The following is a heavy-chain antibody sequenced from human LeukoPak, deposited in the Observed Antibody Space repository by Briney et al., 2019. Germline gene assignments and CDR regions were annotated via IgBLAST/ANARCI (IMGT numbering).Heavy chain of an antibody. CDR2: ISGSGGST. Sequence: GGSLRLSCAASGLTFSSYAMSWVRQAPGKGLEWVSAISGSGGSTYYADSVKGRFTISRDNSKNTLYLQMNSLRAEDTAVYYCAKDRWDSSSSSFDYWGQGTLVTVSS. J-gene: IGHJ4*02. CDR3: AKDRWDSSSSSFDY. CDR1: GLTFSSYA. D-gene: IGHD6-6*01. V-gene: IGHV3-23*01.